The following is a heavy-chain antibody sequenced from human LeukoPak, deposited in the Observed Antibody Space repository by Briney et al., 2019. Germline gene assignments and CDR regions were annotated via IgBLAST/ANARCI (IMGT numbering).Heavy chain of an antibody. CDR2: IIPIFGTA. CDR3: ASSNIAVAVPTYIDY. J-gene: IGHJ4*02. D-gene: IGHD6-19*01. CDR1: VDTFTGYS. Sequence: ASVKVSCKASVDTFTGYSISWVRQAPGQGLEWMGRIIPIFGTAYYAQNFHDRVTITADTSTSTAYMYLRSLRSEDTAVYYCASSNIAVAVPTYIDYWGQGTLVTVSS. V-gene: IGHV1-69*06.